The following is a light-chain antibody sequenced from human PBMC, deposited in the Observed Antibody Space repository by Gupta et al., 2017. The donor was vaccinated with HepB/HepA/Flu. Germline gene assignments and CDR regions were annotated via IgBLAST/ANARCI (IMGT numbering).Light chain of an antibody. CDR2: LGS. Sequence: LSLXGXXXXPASISCRSSQILLHSNGYNSLDWYLQKPRQSPHLLIYLGSNRASGVPDRFSGSGSGTDFTLKISRVEAEDVGVYYCMQALQTPLTFGGGTKVEIK. CDR1: QILLHSNGYNS. J-gene: IGKJ4*01. V-gene: IGKV2-28*01. CDR3: MQALQTPLT.